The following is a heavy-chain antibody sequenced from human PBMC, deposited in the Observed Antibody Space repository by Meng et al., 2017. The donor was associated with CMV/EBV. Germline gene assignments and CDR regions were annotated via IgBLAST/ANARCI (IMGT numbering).Heavy chain of an antibody. CDR1: GYTFTCYG. D-gene: IGHD3-22*01. J-gene: IGHJ4*02. CDR3: ARGGRYYYDSSGYCDY. Sequence: VSLVQVGGEGKKPGASVKVPWRASGYTFTCYGISWVRQAPGQGLEWMGWISAYNGNTNYAQKPQGRVTMTTDTSTSTAYMELRSLRSDDTAVYYCARGGRYYYDSSGYCDYWGQGTLVTVSS. CDR2: ISAYNGNT. V-gene: IGHV1-18*01.